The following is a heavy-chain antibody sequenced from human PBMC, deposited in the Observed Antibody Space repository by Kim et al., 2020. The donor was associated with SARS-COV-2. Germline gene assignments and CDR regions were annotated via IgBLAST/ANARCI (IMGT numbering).Heavy chain of an antibody. CDR3: ARKGAYCGGDCFRWYFDL. J-gene: IGHJ2*01. CDR1: GGSISSYY. D-gene: IGHD2-21*02. V-gene: IGHV4-59*01. CDR2: IYYSGST. Sequence: SETLSLTCTVSGGSISSYYWSWIRQPPGKGLEWIGYIYYSGSTNYNPSLKSRVTISVDTSKNQFSLKLSSVTAADTAVYYCARKGAYCGGDCFRWYFDLWGRGTLVTVSS.